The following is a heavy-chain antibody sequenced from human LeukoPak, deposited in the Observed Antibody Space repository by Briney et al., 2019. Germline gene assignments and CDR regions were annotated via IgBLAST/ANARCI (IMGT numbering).Heavy chain of an antibody. D-gene: IGHD3-22*01. Sequence: PSETLSLTCTVSGGSINTNSYYWGWIRQPPGKGLEWIGSIYYSGSTYYNPSLKSRVTMSIDMSKRQFSLKLSSVTAADTAVYYCARRQHYYDSSGYYFAPYWGQGTLVTVSS. CDR2: IYYSGST. CDR3: ARRQHYYDSSGYYFAPY. V-gene: IGHV4-39*01. J-gene: IGHJ4*02. CDR1: GGSINTNSYY.